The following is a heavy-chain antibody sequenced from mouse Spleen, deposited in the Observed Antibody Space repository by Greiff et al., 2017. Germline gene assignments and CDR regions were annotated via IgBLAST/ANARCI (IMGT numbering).Heavy chain of an antibody. D-gene: IGHD2-10*02. Sequence: VQLQQSGPGLVKPSQSLSLTCTVTGYSITSDYAWNWIRQFPGNKLEWMGYISYSGSTSYNPSLKSRISITRDTSKNQFFLQLNSVTTEDTATYYCASKYGNYDAMDYWGQGTSVTVSS. CDR3: ASKYGNYDAMDY. CDR2: ISYSGST. V-gene: IGHV3-2*02. CDR1: GYSITSDYA. J-gene: IGHJ4*01.